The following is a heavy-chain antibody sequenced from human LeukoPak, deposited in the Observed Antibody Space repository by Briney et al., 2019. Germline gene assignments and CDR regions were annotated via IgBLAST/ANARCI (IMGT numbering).Heavy chain of an antibody. CDR2: IYHSGST. V-gene: IGHV4-30-2*01. J-gene: IGHJ4*02. CDR1: GGSISSGGYS. CDR3: ARGPAPEAGVLWFGELSPRHFDY. D-gene: IGHD3-10*01. Sequence: SETLSLTCTVSGGSISSGGYSWSWIRQPPGKGLEWIGYIYHSGSTYYNPSLKSRVTISVDRSNTQFSLKLSSVTAAATAVYSCARGPAPEAGVLWFGELSPRHFDYWGQGPLVPASS.